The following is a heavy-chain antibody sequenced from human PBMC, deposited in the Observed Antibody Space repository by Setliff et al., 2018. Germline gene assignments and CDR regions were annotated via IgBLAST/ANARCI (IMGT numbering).Heavy chain of an antibody. V-gene: IGHV3-7*01. J-gene: IGHJ3*02. CDR1: GFTFSSYA. CDR2: IKQDGSEK. CDR3: ARIYYYDSSGYYHDAFDI. Sequence: GGSLRLSCAASGFTFSSYAITWVRQAPGKGLEWVANIKQDGSEKYYVDSVKGRFTISRDNAKNSLYLQMNSLRAEDTAVYYCARIYYYDSSGYYHDAFDIWGQGTMVTVSS. D-gene: IGHD3-22*01.